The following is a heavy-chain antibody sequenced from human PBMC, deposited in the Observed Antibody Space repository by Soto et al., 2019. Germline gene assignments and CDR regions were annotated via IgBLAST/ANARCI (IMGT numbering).Heavy chain of an antibody. J-gene: IGHJ6*02. CDR2: IIPRSGTS. V-gene: IGHV1-69*13. D-gene: IGHD4-4*01. CDR3: AREGLFFSPSTVTSDHYYYAMDV. CDR1: GDTFSTYT. Sequence: ASVKVSCKASGDTFSTYTITWVRQAPGQGLEWMGGIIPRSGTSNYAQKFQGRVTITADESTSTAYMKLSRLRSEDTAVYYCAREGLFFSPSTVTSDHYYYAMDVWGQGTTVTVSS.